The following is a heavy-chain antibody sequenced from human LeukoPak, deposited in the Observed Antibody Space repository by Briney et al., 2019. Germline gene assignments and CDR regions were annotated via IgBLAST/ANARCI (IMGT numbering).Heavy chain of an antibody. Sequence: NPGGSLRLSCTASGFTFGDYAMSWVRQAPGKGLEWVSYISSSGSTIYYADSVKGRFTISRDNAKNSLYLQMNSLRAEDTAVYYCARDGLSFDYWGQGTLVTVSS. CDR1: GFTFGDYA. CDR3: ARDGLSFDY. J-gene: IGHJ4*02. V-gene: IGHV3-11*01. CDR2: ISSSGSTI.